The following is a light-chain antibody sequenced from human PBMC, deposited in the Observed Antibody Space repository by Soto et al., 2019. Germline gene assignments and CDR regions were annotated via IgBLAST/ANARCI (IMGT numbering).Light chain of an antibody. CDR1: QSISSW. Sequence: DIQMTQSPSSVSASVGDRLTITCRASQSISSWLAWYQQRPGKAPKLLIYDASSLESGVPSRFSSSGSGTEFTLTISSLQPDDFATYYCQQYNSYPLTCGGGTKVDI. CDR3: QQYNSYPLT. J-gene: IGKJ4*01. V-gene: IGKV1-5*01. CDR2: DAS.